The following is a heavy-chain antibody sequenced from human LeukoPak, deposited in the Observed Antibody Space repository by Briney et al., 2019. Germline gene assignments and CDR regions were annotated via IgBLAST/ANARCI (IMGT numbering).Heavy chain of an antibody. CDR1: GGSISSYY. V-gene: IGHV4-4*07. CDR3: ARERIQPGYDYYYMDV. CDR2: IYTSGST. Sequence: LETLSLTCTVSGGSISSYYWSWIRQPAGKGLEWIGRIYTSGSTNYNPSLKSRVTMSVDTSKNQFSLKLSSVTAADTAVYYCARERIQPGYDYYYMDVWGKGTTVTISS. D-gene: IGHD5-18*01. J-gene: IGHJ6*03.